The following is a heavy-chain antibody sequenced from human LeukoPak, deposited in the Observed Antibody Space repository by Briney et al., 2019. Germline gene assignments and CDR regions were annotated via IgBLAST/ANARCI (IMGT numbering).Heavy chain of an antibody. CDR3: VREEGWSFYYAMDV. J-gene: IGHJ6*02. CDR1: GFTFSSYS. V-gene: IGHV3-21*01. Sequence: GGSLRLSCAASGFTFSSYSMNWVRQAPGKGLEWVSSISSSSSYIYYADSVKGRFSISRDNAKNSLYLQMDNLRADDTAVYYCVREEGWSFYYAMDVWGQGTTVTVSS. CDR2: ISSSSSYI.